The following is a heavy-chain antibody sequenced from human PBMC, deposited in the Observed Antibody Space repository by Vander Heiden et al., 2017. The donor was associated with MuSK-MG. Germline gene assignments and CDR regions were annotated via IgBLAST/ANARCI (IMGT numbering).Heavy chain of an antibody. CDR2: IYYSGST. V-gene: IGHV4-39*01. J-gene: IGHJ4*02. CDR1: GGSISSSSYY. D-gene: IGHD6-13*01. CDR3: ARHVRRQQLAQDY. Sequence: QLQLQESGPGLVKPSETLSLTCTVSGGSISSSSYYWGWIRQPPGKGLEWIGSIYYSGSTYYNPSLKSRVTISVDTSKNQFSLKLSSVTDADTAVYYCARHVRRQQLAQDYWGQGTLVTVSS.